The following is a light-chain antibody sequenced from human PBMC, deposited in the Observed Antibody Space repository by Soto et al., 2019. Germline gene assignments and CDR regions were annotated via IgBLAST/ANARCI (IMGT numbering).Light chain of an antibody. CDR2: GAS. CDR3: QQYNNWPLT. V-gene: IGKV3-15*01. J-gene: IGKJ4*01. CDR1: QSVSSSY. Sequence: EIVLAQSPGTLSLSPGERARLSCRASQSVSSSYLAWYQQKPCQAPRLLIYGASTWATGIPARFSGSGSGTEFTLTISSLQSEDFAVYYCQQYNNWPLTFGGGTKVDIK.